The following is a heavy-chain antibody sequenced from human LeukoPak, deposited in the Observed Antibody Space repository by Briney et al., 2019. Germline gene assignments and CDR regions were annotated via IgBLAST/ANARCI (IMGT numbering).Heavy chain of an antibody. D-gene: IGHD3-9*01. Sequence: GGSLRLSCAASGFTFSDYYMSWIRQAPGKGLEGVSYISRGGNTIYYADSLKGRFTISRDNAKNSLYLQMNSLTAEDTAVYYCARGTGYYNYWGQGTLATVSS. CDR1: GFTFSDYY. CDR2: ISRGGNTI. J-gene: IGHJ4*02. CDR3: ARGTGYYNY. V-gene: IGHV3-11*01.